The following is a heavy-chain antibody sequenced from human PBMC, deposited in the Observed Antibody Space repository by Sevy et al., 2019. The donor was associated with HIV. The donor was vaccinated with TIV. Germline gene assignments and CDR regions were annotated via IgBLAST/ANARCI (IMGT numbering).Heavy chain of an antibody. Sequence: GGSLRLSCAASGFTFSSYGMHWVRQAPGKGLEWVAVIWYDGSNKYYADSVKGRFTISRDNSKNTLYLQMNSLRAEDTAVYYCASDPDTAMVTPTPYYWGQGTLVTVSS. CDR3: ASDPDTAMVTPTPYY. V-gene: IGHV3-33*01. CDR1: GFTFSSYG. J-gene: IGHJ4*02. D-gene: IGHD5-18*01. CDR2: IWYDGSNK.